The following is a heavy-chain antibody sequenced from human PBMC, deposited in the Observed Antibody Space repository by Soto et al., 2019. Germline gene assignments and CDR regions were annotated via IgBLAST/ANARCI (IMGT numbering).Heavy chain of an antibody. V-gene: IGHV3-7*03. CDR2: IKQDESDK. CDR1: GCRFRDYR. D-gene: IGHD3-16*02. Sequence: GGSLRLSCAVSGCRFRDYRRSCVRQAPGKGLEWVANIKQDESDKYYVDSVKGRFTSSRDNAKNALYLQMNSLRVEDTSVYYLAAYCYNMTYTHFYGYSWCQG. CDR3: AAYCYNMTYTHFYGYS. J-gene: IGHJ4*02.